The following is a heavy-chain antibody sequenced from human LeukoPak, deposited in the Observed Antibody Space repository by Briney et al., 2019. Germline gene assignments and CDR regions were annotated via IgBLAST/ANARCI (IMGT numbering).Heavy chain of an antibody. CDR1: GFTFSGSA. J-gene: IGHJ5*02. Sequence: GGSLRLSCAASGFTFSGSAMHWVRQASGKGLEWVGRIRSKANSYATAYAASVKGRFTISRDDSKSTAYLQMNSLKTEDTAVYYCTSRPNWFDPWGQGTLVTVSS. CDR3: TSRPNWFDP. V-gene: IGHV3-73*01. CDR2: IRSKANSYAT.